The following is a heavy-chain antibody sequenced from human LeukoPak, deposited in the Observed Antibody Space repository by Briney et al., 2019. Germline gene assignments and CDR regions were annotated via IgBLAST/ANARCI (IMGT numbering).Heavy chain of an antibody. CDR2: ISSSSSYI. Sequence: NPGGSLRLSCAASGFTFSDYYMSWIRQAPGKGLEWVSSISSSSSYIYYADSVKGRFTISRDNAKNSLYLQMNSLRAEDTAVYYCARDLLAARRPGNWGQGTLVTVSS. J-gene: IGHJ4*02. V-gene: IGHV3-11*06. CDR3: ARDLLAARRPGN. CDR1: GFTFSDYY. D-gene: IGHD6-6*01.